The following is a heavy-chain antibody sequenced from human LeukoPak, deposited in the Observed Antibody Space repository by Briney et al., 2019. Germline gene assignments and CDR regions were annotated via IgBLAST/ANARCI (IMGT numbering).Heavy chain of an antibody. J-gene: IGHJ4*02. CDR2: INPSGGST. CDR3: ARGLGIIMIVGTFDY. D-gene: IGHD3-22*01. CDR1: GYTFTSYY. V-gene: IGHV1-46*01. Sequence: ASVKVSCKASGYTFTSYYMHWVRQAPGQGLEWMGTINPSGGSTSYAQKFQGRVTMTRDTSTSTVYMELSSLRSEDTAVYYCARGLGIIMIVGTFDYWGQGTLVTASS.